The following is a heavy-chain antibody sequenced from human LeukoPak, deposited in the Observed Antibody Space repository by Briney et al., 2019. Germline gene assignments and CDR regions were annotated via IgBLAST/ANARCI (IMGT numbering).Heavy chain of an antibody. Sequence: ASVKVSCKASGYTFTSYDINWVRQATGQGLEWMGWMNPNSGNTGYAQKFQGRVTMTRNTSISTAYMELSSLRSVDTAVYYCARVPRIAVARPPDYWGQGTLVTVSS. CDR3: ARVPRIAVARPPDY. CDR2: MNPNSGNT. V-gene: IGHV1-8*01. CDR1: GYTFTSYD. J-gene: IGHJ4*02. D-gene: IGHD6-19*01.